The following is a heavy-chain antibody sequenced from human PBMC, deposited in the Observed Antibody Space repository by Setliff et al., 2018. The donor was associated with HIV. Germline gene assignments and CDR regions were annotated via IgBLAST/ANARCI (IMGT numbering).Heavy chain of an antibody. CDR3: ARDYVWGKRAFDI. CDR1: GFTFSNYW. V-gene: IGHV3-7*01. D-gene: IGHD3-16*01. Sequence: GGSLRLSCAASGFTFSNYWMSWVRQTPGKGLEWVANIKPDGSEKYYVDSVKGRFTISRDNAENSLYLQMNSLRAEDTAVYYCARDYVWGKRAFDIWGPGTMVTVSS. J-gene: IGHJ3*02. CDR2: IKPDGSEK.